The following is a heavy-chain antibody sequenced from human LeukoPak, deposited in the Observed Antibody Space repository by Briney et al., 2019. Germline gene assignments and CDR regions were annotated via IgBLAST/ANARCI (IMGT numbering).Heavy chain of an antibody. Sequence: KRSQTLSLTCGISGDSVSSNSAAWNWIRQSPSRGLEWLGRTYYRSKWYNDYALSVKSRIAINPDTSKNQFSLQLNSVTPEDTAVYHCARDLLSHDYGEYVGLFDYWGQGTLVTVSS. CDR2: TYYRSKWYN. J-gene: IGHJ4*02. CDR3: ARDLLSHDYGEYVGLFDY. CDR1: GDSVSSNSAA. V-gene: IGHV6-1*01. D-gene: IGHD4-17*01.